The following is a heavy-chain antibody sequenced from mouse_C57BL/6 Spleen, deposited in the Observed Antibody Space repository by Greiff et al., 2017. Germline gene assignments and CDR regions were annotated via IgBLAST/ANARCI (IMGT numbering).Heavy chain of an antibody. J-gene: IGHJ2*01. Sequence: EVQLQQSGPELVKPGASVKISCKASGYTFTDYYMNWVKQSHGKSLEWIGDINPNNGGTSYNQKFKGKATLTVDKSSSTAYMELRSLTSEDSAVYYCARRAYYSNYEEVFYWGQGTTLTVSS. CDR1: GYTFTDYY. V-gene: IGHV1-26*01. D-gene: IGHD2-5*01. CDR2: INPNNGGT. CDR3: ARRAYYSNYEEVFY.